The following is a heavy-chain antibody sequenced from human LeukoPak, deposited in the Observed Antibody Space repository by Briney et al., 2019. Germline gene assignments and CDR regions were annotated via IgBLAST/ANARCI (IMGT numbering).Heavy chain of an antibody. Sequence: PGGSPRLSCAASGFTFSSYWMSWVRQAPGKGLEWVANIKQDGSEKYYVDSVKGRFTISRDNAKNSLYLQMNSLRAEDTAVYYCARILDSAWGELGYWGQGTLVTVSS. V-gene: IGHV3-7*01. D-gene: IGHD6-19*01. CDR3: ARILDSAWGELGY. CDR1: GFTFSSYW. J-gene: IGHJ4*02. CDR2: IKQDGSEK.